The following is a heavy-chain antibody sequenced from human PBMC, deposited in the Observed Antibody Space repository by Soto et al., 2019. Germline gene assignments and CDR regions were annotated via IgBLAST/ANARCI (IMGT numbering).Heavy chain of an antibody. Sequence: AGNISSDASGGTLSRQSISWVRQAPGQGLEWMGGIIPIFGTANYAQKFQGRVTITADESTSTAYMELSSLRSEDTAVYYCARGNSKGVVPASKVNWFDPRGQGPSVPAS. CDR3: ARGNSKGVVPASKVNWFDP. J-gene: IGHJ5*02. CDR1: GGTLSRQS. CDR2: IIPIFGTA. D-gene: IGHD2-2*01. V-gene: IGHV1-69*13.